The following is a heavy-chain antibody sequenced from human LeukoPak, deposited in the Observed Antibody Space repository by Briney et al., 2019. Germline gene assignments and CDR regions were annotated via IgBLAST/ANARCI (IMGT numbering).Heavy chain of an antibody. D-gene: IGHD2-2*01. Sequence: ASVKVSCKASGYTFTSYGISWVRQAPGQGLEGMGWISAYNGNTNYAQKLQGRVTMTTDTSTSTAYMELRSLRSDDTAVYYCAREVIPAALDAFDIWGQGTMVTVSS. CDR1: GYTFTSYG. V-gene: IGHV1-18*01. CDR3: AREVIPAALDAFDI. J-gene: IGHJ3*02. CDR2: ISAYNGNT.